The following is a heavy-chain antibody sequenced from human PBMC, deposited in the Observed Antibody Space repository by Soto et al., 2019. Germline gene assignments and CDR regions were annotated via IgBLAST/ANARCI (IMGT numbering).Heavy chain of an antibody. CDR2: INPATGAA. Sequence: VQSGAVVKKPGASVTVSCSASGYPVTAYYMHWVRQAPGRGLEWMGGINPATGAAKYTQTFQGRVTMTRETSTSTVFMELGGLTSEDPAGFYWARGGGVGVAGSAAFDMWGQGTLVTVSS. CDR3: ARGGGVGVAGSAAFDM. D-gene: IGHD3-3*01. J-gene: IGHJ3*02. CDR1: GYPVTAYY. V-gene: IGHV1-2*02.